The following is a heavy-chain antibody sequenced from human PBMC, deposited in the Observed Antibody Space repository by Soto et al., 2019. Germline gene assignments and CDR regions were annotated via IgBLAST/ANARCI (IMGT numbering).Heavy chain of an antibody. J-gene: IGHJ4*02. CDR2: IYYSGST. CDR1: GGSISSGDYY. CDR3: ARGYYDSSGYYLPYY. D-gene: IGHD3-22*01. V-gene: IGHV4-30-4*01. Sequence: SETLSLTCTVSGGSISSGDYYWSWIRQPPGKGLEWIGYIYYSGSTYYNPSLKSRVTISVDTSKNQFSLKLSSVTAADTAVYYCARGYYDSSGYYLPYYWGQGTLVTVSS.